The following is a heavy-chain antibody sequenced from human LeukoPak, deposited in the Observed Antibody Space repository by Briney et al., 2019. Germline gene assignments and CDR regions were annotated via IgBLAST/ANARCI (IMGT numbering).Heavy chain of an antibody. CDR3: ARDSYDILTGSNWFDP. V-gene: IGHV4-30-4*01. J-gene: IGHJ5*02. CDR2: IYYSGST. D-gene: IGHD3-9*01. Sequence: SESLSLTCTVSGGSISSGDYYWSWIRQPPGKGLEWIGYIYYSGSTYYNPSLKSRVTISVGTSKNQFSLKLSSVTDADTAVYYCARDSYDILTGSNWFDPWGQGTLVTVSS. CDR1: GGSISSGDYY.